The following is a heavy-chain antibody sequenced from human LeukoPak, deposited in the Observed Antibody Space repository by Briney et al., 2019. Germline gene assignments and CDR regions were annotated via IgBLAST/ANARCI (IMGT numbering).Heavy chain of an antibody. CDR1: GFTFSNYG. CDR2: IKQDGSEK. Sequence: GGSLRLSCAASGFTFSNYGMHWVRQAPGKGLEWVANIKQDGSEKYYVDSVKGRFTISRDNAKNSPYLQMNSLRAEDTAVYYCARVGGSSSWYALSSYYYYYGMDVWGQGTTVTVSS. J-gene: IGHJ6*02. V-gene: IGHV3-7*01. D-gene: IGHD6-13*01. CDR3: ARVGGSSSWYALSSYYYYYGMDV.